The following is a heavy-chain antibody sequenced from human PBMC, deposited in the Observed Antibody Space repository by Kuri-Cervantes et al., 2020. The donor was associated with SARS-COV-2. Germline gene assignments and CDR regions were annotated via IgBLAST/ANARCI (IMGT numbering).Heavy chain of an antibody. CDR1: GGSISSGDYY. V-gene: IGHV4-30-4*08. Sequence: SETLSLTCTVSGGSISSGDYYWSWIRQPPGKGLEWIGYIYYSGSTYYNPSLKSRVTISVDTSKNQFSLKLSSVTAADTAVYYCARATRFLEWGYWGQGTLVTVSS. CDR2: IYYSGST. CDR3: ARATRFLEWGY. D-gene: IGHD3-3*01. J-gene: IGHJ4*02.